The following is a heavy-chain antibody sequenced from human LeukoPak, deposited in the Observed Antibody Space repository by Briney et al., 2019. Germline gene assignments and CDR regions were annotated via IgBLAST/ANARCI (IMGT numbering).Heavy chain of an antibody. D-gene: IGHD6-13*01. CDR2: INSDGSST. Sequence: GGSLRLSCAASGFTFSSHWMHWVRQAPGKGLVWVSRINSDGSSTSYSDSVKGRFAIFRVNAKNKLYLQMNSLGAEDTAVYYCARVKLATQTAWFDPWGQGTLVTVSS. V-gene: IGHV3-74*01. J-gene: IGHJ5*02. CDR3: ARVKLATQTAWFDP. CDR1: GFTFSSHW.